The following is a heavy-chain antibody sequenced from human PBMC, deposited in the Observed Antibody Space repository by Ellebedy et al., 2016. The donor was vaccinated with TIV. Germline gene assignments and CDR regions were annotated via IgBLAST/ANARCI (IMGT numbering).Heavy chain of an antibody. V-gene: IGHV3-23*01. Sequence: GGSLRLXCAASGFTFSSYAMSWVRQAPGKGLEWVSAISGSGGSTYYADSVKGRFTISRDNSKNTLYLQMNSLRAEDTAVYYCAKTRGSSGYYYMNYYYYGMDVWGQGTTVTVSS. CDR2: ISGSGGST. CDR1: GFTFSSYA. J-gene: IGHJ6*02. CDR3: AKTRGSSGYYYMNYYYYGMDV. D-gene: IGHD3-22*01.